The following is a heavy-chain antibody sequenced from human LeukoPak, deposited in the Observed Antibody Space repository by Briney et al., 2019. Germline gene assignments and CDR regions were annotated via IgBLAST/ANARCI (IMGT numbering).Heavy chain of an antibody. CDR1: GFTFSSYG. CDR2: IWYDGSNK. D-gene: IGHD3-10*01. V-gene: IGHV3-33*01. J-gene: IGHJ4*02. CDR3: ARDQPYGSGEMPFDY. Sequence: PGRSLRLSCAASGFTFSSYGMHWVRQAPGKGLEWVAVIWYDGSNKYYADSVKGRFTISRDNSKNTLYRQMNSLRAEDTAVYYCARDQPYGSGEMPFDYWGQGTLVTVSS.